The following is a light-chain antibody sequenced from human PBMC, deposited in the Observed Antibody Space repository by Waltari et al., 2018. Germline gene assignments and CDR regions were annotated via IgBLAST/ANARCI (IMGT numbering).Light chain of an antibody. CDR1: QSVGRT. J-gene: IGKJ1*01. CDR3: QHYVRLPAT. V-gene: IGKV3-20*01. Sequence: DIVLTQSPGTLSLSPGERATLSCRASQSVGRTLAWYQQKPGQAPRLLIYGASSRDTDIPDRFSGSGSGTDFSLTINRLEPEDFAVYFCQHYVRLPATFGQGTKVEIK. CDR2: GAS.